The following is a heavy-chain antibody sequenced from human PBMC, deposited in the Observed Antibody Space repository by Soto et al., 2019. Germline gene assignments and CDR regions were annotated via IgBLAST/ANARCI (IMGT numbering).Heavy chain of an antibody. V-gene: IGHV3-74*01. Sequence: GSLRLTCEASGFAFTNFWMHWVRHVPGKGLVWVARIDTSGHSTNYAESVKGRFTISRDKAKNTVSLQMNSLRVEDTGVYYCAKDSWYFDLWSQGSQVIVSS. CDR3: AKDSWYFDL. J-gene: IGHJ4*02. D-gene: IGHD6-13*01. CDR2: IDTSGHST. CDR1: GFAFTNFW.